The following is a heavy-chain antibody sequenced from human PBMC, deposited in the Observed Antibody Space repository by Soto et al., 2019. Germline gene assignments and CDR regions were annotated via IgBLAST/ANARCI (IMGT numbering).Heavy chain of an antibody. Sequence: SETLSLTCTVSGDSISSGDYYWSWIRQPPGKGLEWIGYIYYSGSTYYNPSLKSRVTISVDTSKNQFSLKLSSVTAADTAVYYCARDHPHSYGVYYFDYWGQGTPVTVSS. CDR3: ARDHPHSYGVYYFDY. J-gene: IGHJ4*02. D-gene: IGHD5-18*01. CDR2: IYYSGST. V-gene: IGHV4-30-4*01. CDR1: GDSISSGDYY.